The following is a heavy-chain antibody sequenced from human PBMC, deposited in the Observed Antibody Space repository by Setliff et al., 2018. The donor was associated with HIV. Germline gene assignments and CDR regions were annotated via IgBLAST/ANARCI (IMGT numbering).Heavy chain of an antibody. V-gene: IGHV7-4-1*02. D-gene: IGHD2-15*01. CDR1: GYVFTTYV. J-gene: IGHJ4*02. CDR2: INANTGNP. Sequence: GASVKVSCKASGYVFTTYVINWVRQAPGRGLELMGWINANTGNPTYAQGFTGRFVFSLDTSVSTAYLQISSLKAEDSAVYYCARRMEMTPIGYWGQGTLVTVSS. CDR3: ARRMEMTPIGY.